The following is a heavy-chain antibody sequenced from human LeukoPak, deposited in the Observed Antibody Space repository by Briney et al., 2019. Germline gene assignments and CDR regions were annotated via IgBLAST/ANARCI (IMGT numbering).Heavy chain of an antibody. Sequence: GGSLRLSCAASGFTFSSYSMNWVRQAPGKGLEWVSSISSSGGYIYYADSLKGRFTISRDNAKNSLYLQMNSLRAEDTAVYYCARVDGGAFDIWGQGTMVTVSP. CDR1: GFTFSSYS. J-gene: IGHJ3*02. CDR2: ISSSGGYI. D-gene: IGHD5-24*01. V-gene: IGHV3-21*01. CDR3: ARVDGGAFDI.